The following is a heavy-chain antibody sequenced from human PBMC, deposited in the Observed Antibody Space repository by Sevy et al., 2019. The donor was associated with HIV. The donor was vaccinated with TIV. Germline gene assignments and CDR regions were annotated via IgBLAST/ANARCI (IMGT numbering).Heavy chain of an antibody. D-gene: IGHD3-10*01. CDR2: ISSSSSYI. Sequence: GGSLRLSCAASAFTFSSYSMNWVRQAPGKGLEWVSSISSSSSYIYYADSVKGRFTISRDNAKNSLYLQMNSLRAEDTAVYYCARELLAGFFGLHGMDVWGQGTTVTVSS. CDR1: AFTFSSYS. J-gene: IGHJ6*02. CDR3: ARELLAGFFGLHGMDV. V-gene: IGHV3-21*01.